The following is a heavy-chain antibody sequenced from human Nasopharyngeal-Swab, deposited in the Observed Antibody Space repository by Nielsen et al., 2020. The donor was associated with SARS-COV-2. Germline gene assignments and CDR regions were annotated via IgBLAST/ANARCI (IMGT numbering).Heavy chain of an antibody. J-gene: IGHJ6*02. CDR1: GFTFSSYG. D-gene: IGHD3-10*01. CDR2: ISYDGSNK. Sequence: GESLKISCAASGFTFSSYGMHWVRQAPGKGLEWVAVISYDGSNKYYADSVKGRFTISRDNSKNTLYLQMSSLRAEDTAVYYCAKATGGFGMDVWGQGTTVTVSS. CDR3: AKATGGFGMDV. V-gene: IGHV3-30*18.